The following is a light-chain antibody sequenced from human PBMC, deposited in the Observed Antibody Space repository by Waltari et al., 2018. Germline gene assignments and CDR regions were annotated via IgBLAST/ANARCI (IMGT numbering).Light chain of an antibody. CDR1: SSDVGSYNY. Sequence: QSALTQPASVSGSPGQSITISCTGTSSDVGSYNYVSWYQQHPGKAPKLMIYEVRNRPSGVSNRFSGSKSGNTASLTNSGLQAEDEADYYCSSYTSSSTSYVVFGGGTKLTVL. CDR2: EVR. J-gene: IGLJ2*01. CDR3: SSYTSSSTSYVV. V-gene: IGLV2-14*01.